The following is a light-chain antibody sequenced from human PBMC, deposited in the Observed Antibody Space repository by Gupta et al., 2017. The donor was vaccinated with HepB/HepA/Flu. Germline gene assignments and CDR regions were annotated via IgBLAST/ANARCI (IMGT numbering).Light chain of an antibody. J-gene: IGLJ2*01. CDR1: VLTKKF. V-gene: IGLV3-27*01. CDR2: RDD. Sequence: SYDLTQPSSVSVSPGQTATITCSGDVLTKKFARWLQQKPGQAPVLILHRDDERPTGITERFSGATSGTTVHLTISGAQAEDDAYYYCSYATDRNLFFGGGTKLTVL. CDR3: SYATDRNLF.